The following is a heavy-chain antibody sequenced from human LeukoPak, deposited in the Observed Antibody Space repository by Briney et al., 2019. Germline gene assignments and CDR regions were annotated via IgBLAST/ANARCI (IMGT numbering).Heavy chain of an antibody. Sequence: GGSLRLSCAASGFTFSDYSVNWVRQVPGKGLEWVSFISTSSTYIYYADSVKGRFTISRDNAKNSLYLQMNSLRAEDMAVYYCARGEGYCSSTSCYPAYWGQGTLVIVSS. CDR2: ISTSSTYI. D-gene: IGHD2-2*01. J-gene: IGHJ4*02. V-gene: IGHV3-21*01. CDR1: GFTFSDYS. CDR3: ARGEGYCSSTSCYPAY.